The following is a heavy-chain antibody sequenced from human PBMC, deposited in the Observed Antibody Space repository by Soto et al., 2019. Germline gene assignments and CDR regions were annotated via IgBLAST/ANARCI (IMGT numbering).Heavy chain of an antibody. D-gene: IGHD2-2*01. Sequence: QVQLQESGPGLVKPSETLSLTCTVSGGSVSSGSYYWSWIRQPPGKGLEWIGYIYYSGSTNYNPSLKSRVTISVDTSKNQFSLKLSSVTAADTAVYYCATVPAAMGGGWFDPWGQGTLVTVSS. CDR1: GGSVSSGSYY. J-gene: IGHJ5*02. CDR3: ATVPAAMGGGWFDP. CDR2: IYYSGST. V-gene: IGHV4-61*01.